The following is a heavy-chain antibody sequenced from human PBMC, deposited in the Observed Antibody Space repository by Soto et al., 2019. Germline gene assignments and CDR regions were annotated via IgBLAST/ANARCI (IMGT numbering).Heavy chain of an antibody. V-gene: IGHV5-51*01. J-gene: IGHJ5*01. CDR1: GYSYPGYW. CDR2: IYPADSDI. D-gene: IGHD2-2*01. Sequence: GESLKISCKGSGYSYPGYWIGWVRQMPGKGLEWMGIIYPADSDIRYSPSFQGQVTISVDKSVTTAYLQWSSLEASDTAMYYCARIRGPTLARCYFDSWGQGTLVTVSS. CDR3: ARIRGPTLARCYFDS.